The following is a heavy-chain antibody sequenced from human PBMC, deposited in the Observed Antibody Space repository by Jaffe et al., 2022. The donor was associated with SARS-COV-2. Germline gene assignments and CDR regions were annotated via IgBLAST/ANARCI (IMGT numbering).Heavy chain of an antibody. Sequence: QVQLQESGPGLVKPSETLSLTCTVSDGSVSSSAYHWGWIRQPPGKGLEWIGAVYYTGSTFYNPSLKSRVSMSLDTSNNHFSLKLSSVTAADTAVYYCARHFFYASGIDYWGQGILVTVSS. CDR2: VYYTGST. CDR3: ARHFFYASGIDY. J-gene: IGHJ4*02. D-gene: IGHD3-10*01. CDR1: DGSVSSSAYH. V-gene: IGHV4-39*01.